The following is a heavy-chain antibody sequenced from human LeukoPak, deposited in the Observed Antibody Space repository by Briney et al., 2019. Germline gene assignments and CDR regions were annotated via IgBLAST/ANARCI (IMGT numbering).Heavy chain of an antibody. J-gene: IGHJ4*02. CDR1: GGSISSYY. CDR2: IYYSGST. D-gene: IGHD5-18*01. V-gene: IGHV4-59*01. CDR3: ARGLSGYSYGYYFDY. Sequence: SETLSLTCTVSGGSISSYYWNWIRQPPGKGLEWIGYIYYSGSTNYNPSLKSRVTISVDTSKNQFSLRLSSVTAADTAVYYCARGLSGYSYGYYFDYWGQGTLFTVSS.